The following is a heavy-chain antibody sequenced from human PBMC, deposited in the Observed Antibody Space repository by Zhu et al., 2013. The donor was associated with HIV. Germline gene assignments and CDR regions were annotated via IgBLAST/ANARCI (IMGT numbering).Heavy chain of an antibody. Sequence: QVQLVQSGAEVKKPGASVKVSCKASGYTFTGYYMHWVRQAPGQGLEWMGWINPNSGGTNYAQKFQGWVTMTRDTSISTAYMELSRLRSDDTAVYYCARDRKGGXALADYYYYYGMDVWGQGTTVTVSS. V-gene: IGHV1-2*04. D-gene: IGHD3-16*01. CDR2: INPNSGGT. J-gene: IGHJ6*02. CDR3: ARDRKGGXALADYYYYYGMDV. CDR1: GYTFTGYY.